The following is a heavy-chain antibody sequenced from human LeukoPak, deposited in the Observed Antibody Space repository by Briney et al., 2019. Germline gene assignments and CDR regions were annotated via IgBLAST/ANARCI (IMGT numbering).Heavy chain of an antibody. V-gene: IGHV4-39*07. CDR3: ARDATARLITRPGIAVAGTWFDP. Sequence: SETLSLTCTVSGGSISSSNYYWGWIRQPPGKGLEWIGNIYYTGSTYYNPSLKSRVTISVDTSKNQFSLKLSSVTAADTAVYYCARDATARLITRPGIAVAGTWFDPWGQGTLVTVSS. CDR1: GGSISSSNYY. J-gene: IGHJ5*02. D-gene: IGHD6-19*01. CDR2: IYYTGST.